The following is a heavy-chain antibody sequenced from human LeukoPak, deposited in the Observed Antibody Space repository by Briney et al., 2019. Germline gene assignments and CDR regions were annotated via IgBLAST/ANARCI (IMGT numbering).Heavy chain of an antibody. V-gene: IGHV3-21*01. J-gene: IGHJ4*02. CDR1: GFTFSSYS. CDR2: ISTTSGYI. CDR3: ARDRSGGSGSDY. D-gene: IGHD2-15*01. Sequence: GGSLRLSCAASGFTFSSYSMNWVPQAPGKGLEWVSFISTTSGYIYYADSVKGRFTISRDNAKNSLYLQMNSLRAEDTAVYYCARDRSGGSGSDYWGQGTLVSVSS.